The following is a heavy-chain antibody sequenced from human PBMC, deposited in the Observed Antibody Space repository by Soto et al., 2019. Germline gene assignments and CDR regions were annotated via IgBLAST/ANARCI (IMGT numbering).Heavy chain of an antibody. J-gene: IGHJ4*02. V-gene: IGHV3-66*01. Sequence: EVQLVESGGGLVQPGGSLRLSCAASGFTVSTNYMSWVRQAPGKGLEWVSVIYSGGSTYYADSLKGRFTSSRDISKNTLYLQMTSLGAEDTAGYFCAREGEARVDYWGRGTLVTVSS. CDR1: GFTVSTNY. CDR2: IYSGGST. CDR3: AREGEARVDY.